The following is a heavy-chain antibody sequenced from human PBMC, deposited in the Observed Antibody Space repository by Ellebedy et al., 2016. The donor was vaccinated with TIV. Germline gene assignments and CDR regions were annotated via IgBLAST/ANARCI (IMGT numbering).Heavy chain of an antibody. V-gene: IGHV3-7*01. J-gene: IGHJ3*01. CDR1: GFTFSSYW. CDR3: AREVVVVAGVNTDAFDL. Sequence: GESLKISCAASGFTFSSYWMSWVRQAPGKGLEWVANIKEAGSEKYYLDSVKGRFTIYRDNAKNTLYLQMNSLRVEDTAVYYCAREVVVVAGVNTDAFDLWGQGTMVTVSS. D-gene: IGHD6-19*01. CDR2: IKEAGSEK.